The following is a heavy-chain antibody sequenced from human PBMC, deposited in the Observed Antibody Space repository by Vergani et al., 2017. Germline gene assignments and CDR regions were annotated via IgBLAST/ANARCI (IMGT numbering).Heavy chain of an antibody. CDR2: ISGSGGST. D-gene: IGHD3-22*01. J-gene: IGHJ4*02. CDR3: AKVGVDYYDSSGYYNNLDY. V-gene: IGHV3-23*01. Sequence: EVQLLESGGGLVQPGGSLRLSCAASGFTFSSCAMSWVRQAPGKGLEWVSGISGSGGSTYYADSVKGRFTISRDNSKNTLHLQMNSLRAEETAVYYCAKVGVDYYDSSGYYNNLDYWGQGTLVTVSS. CDR1: GFTFSSCA.